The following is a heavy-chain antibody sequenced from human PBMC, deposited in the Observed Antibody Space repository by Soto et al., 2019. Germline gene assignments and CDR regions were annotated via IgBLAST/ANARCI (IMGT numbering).Heavy chain of an antibody. Sequence: DVQLVGSGGGLVKPGGSLRLSCAASGFNFITFSRNWVRQAPGKGLEWVSSISASSSSIYYAESVKGRFTVSRDNAKNSLYLQMNSLTAEDTALYFCVRDAYNRDSFDIWGQGTTVTVSS. V-gene: IGHV3-21*01. CDR3: VRDAYNRDSFDI. CDR2: ISASSSSI. CDR1: GFNFITFS. J-gene: IGHJ3*02. D-gene: IGHD1-20*01.